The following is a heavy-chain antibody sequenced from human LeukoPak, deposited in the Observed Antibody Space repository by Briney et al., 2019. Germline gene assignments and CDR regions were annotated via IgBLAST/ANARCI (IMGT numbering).Heavy chain of an antibody. J-gene: IGHJ4*02. Sequence: PGGSLRLSCAASGFTFSSYGMHWVRQAPGKGLEWVAVISYDGSSKYYADSVKGRFTISRDNSKNTLYLQMNSLRAEDTAVYYCAKGVRYDSSGYDLGFDYWGQGTLVTVSS. CDR1: GFTFSSYG. CDR2: ISYDGSSK. CDR3: AKGVRYDSSGYDLGFDY. V-gene: IGHV3-30*18. D-gene: IGHD3-22*01.